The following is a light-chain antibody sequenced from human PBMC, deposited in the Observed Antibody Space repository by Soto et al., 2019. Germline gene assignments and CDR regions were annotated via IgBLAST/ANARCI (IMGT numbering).Light chain of an antibody. J-gene: IGLJ3*02. CDR3: AAWDDSLSGVV. Sequence: QSVLTQPPSASGTPGQRVTISCSGSSSHIGSNTVNWYQQLPGTAPKLLIYSNNQRPSGVPDRFAGSKSGTSASLAISGLQSEDDGDYHCAAWDDSLSGVVFGGGTKLTVL. CDR1: SSHIGSNT. V-gene: IGLV1-44*01. CDR2: SNN.